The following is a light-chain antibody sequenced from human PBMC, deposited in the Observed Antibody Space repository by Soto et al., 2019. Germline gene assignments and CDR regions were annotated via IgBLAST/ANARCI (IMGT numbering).Light chain of an antibody. CDR3: QQYGTSPFT. Sequence: PGERATLSCRASEHVRSSSLAWYQQHPGQAPRLLIHTASSRATGIPDRFSGIGYGTDFTLTISGLEPEDFAVYHCQQYGTSPFTFGQGTRLEIK. V-gene: IGKV3-20*01. CDR2: TAS. CDR1: EHVRSSS. J-gene: IGKJ5*01.